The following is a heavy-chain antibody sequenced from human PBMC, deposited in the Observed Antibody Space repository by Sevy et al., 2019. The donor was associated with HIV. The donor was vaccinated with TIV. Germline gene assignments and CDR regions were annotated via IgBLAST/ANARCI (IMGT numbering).Heavy chain of an antibody. V-gene: IGHV3-23*01. D-gene: IGHD1-20*01. Sequence: GGSLRLSCAAAVFIFNSHARSWVRQAPGKGLEWVSTISGSGGYTYYADSVKGRFTISRDNSKNTVDLQMNSLRAEDTAVYYCTNRGVVIITGFDYWGQGTLVTVSS. CDR2: ISGSGGYT. CDR3: TNRGVVIITGFDY. J-gene: IGHJ4*02. CDR1: VFIFNSHA.